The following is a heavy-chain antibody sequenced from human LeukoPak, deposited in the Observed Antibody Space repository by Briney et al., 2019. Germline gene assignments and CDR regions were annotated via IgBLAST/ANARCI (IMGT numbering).Heavy chain of an antibody. CDR1: GVSISSSCYY. V-gene: IGHV4-39*01. CDR2: IYYSGST. CDR3: AGRTFLRVRYASVFDY. Sequence: SETLSLTCTVSGVSISSSCYYWVWLRQPPGKGLVWSVSIYYSGSTYYNPSLKRRVTISVDTSKNQFSLKLSSVTAADTAVYYCAGRTFLRVRYASVFDYWGQGTLVTVSS. J-gene: IGHJ4*02. D-gene: IGHD3-10*01.